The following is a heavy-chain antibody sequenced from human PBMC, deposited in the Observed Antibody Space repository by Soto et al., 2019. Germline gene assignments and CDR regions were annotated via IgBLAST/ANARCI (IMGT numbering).Heavy chain of an antibody. CDR3: AKDFYDSSGYGNNWFDP. J-gene: IGHJ5*02. Sequence: PGGSLRLSCAASGFTFSSYGMHWVRQAPGKGLEWVAVISYDGSNKYYADSVKGRFTISRDNSKNTLYLQMNSLRAEDTAVYYCAKDFYDSSGYGNNWFDPWGQGTLVTVSS. V-gene: IGHV3-30*18. CDR2: ISYDGSNK. CDR1: GFTFSSYG. D-gene: IGHD3-22*01.